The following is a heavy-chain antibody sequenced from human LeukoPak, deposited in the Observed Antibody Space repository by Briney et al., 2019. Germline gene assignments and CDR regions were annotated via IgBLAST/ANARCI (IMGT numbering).Heavy chain of an antibody. V-gene: IGHV3-33*08. CDR2: IWHDGSYK. J-gene: IGHJ4*02. CDR3: ASGDYSSGWHLDY. D-gene: IGHD6-19*01. Sequence: GGSLRLSCAASGFTFSSYSMNWVRQAPGKGLEWVAVIWHDGSYKYYADSVKGRFTISRDHSKDTLYLQMNSLKVEDTAVYYCASGDYSSGWHLDYWGQGTLATVAS. CDR1: GFTFSSYS.